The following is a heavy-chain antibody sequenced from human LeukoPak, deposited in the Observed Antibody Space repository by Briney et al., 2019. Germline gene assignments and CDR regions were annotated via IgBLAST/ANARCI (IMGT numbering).Heavy chain of an antibody. CDR2: ISWNSGSI. V-gene: IGHV3-9*01. D-gene: IGHD4-17*01. CDR1: GFTFDDYA. Sequence: GGSLRLSCAASGFTFDDYAMHWVRQAPGKGLEWVSGISWNSGSIGYADSVKGRFTISRDNAKNSLYLQMNSLRAEDTALYYCAKDKGGTTAFGSFDYWGQGTLVTVSS. J-gene: IGHJ4*02. CDR3: AKDKGGTTAFGSFDY.